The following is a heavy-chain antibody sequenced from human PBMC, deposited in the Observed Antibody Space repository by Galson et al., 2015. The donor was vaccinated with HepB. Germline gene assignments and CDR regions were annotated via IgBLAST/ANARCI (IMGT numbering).Heavy chain of an antibody. CDR2: IRSKANSYAT. V-gene: IGHV3-73*01. Sequence: SLRLSCAASGFTFSGSAVHWVRQASGKGLEWVGRIRSKANSYATAYAASVKGRFTISRDDSKNTAYLQMNSLKTEDTAVYYCTSRTPGIAAAGTTSWGQGTLVTVSS. CDR1: GFTFSGSA. CDR3: TSRTPGIAAAGTTS. J-gene: IGHJ5*02. D-gene: IGHD6-13*01.